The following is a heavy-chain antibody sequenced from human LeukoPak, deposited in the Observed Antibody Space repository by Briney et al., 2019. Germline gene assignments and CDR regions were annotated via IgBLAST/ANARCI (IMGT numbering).Heavy chain of an antibody. CDR2: IYYSGST. CDR1: GGSISSSSYY. D-gene: IGHD2-2*01. J-gene: IGHJ4*02. Sequence: SETLSLICTVSGGSISSSSYYWGWIRQPPGKGLEWIGSIYYSGSTYYNPSLKSRVTISVDTSKNQFSLKLSSVTAADTAVYYCARAIYCSSTSCYRAYDYWGQGTLVTVSS. CDR3: ARAIYCSSTSCYRAYDY. V-gene: IGHV4-39*07.